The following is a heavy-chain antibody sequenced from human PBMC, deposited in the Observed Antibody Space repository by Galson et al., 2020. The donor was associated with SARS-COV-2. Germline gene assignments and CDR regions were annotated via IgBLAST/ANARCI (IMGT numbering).Heavy chain of an antibody. CDR2: ISSSRSYN. J-gene: IGHJ5*01. V-gene: IGHV3-21*01. D-gene: IGHD2-2*01. Sequence: GGTLSLSCAASGFTFSSYSMNWIRQAPGKGLERVSSISSSRSYNYYADSVKGRFTISRDNAKNSLYLQMNSLSAEATAVYYCARAGEGYCSSTGCGEIDWFDSGGQGALVIVSS. CDR3: ARAGEGYCSSTGCGEIDWFDS. CDR1: GFTFSSYS.